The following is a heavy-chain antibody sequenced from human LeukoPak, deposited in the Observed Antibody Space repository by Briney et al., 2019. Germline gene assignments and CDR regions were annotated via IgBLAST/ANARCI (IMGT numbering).Heavy chain of an antibody. J-gene: IGHJ4*02. CDR2: ISYDGSNK. Sequence: GGSLRLSCAASGFTFSSYAMHWVRQAPGKGLEWVAVISYDGSNKYYADSVKGRFTISRDNSENTLYLQMNSLRAEDTAVYYCARDRSIVVVPAAPDYWGQGTLVTVSS. CDR3: ARDRSIVVVPAAPDY. D-gene: IGHD2-2*01. V-gene: IGHV3-30-3*01. CDR1: GFTFSSYA.